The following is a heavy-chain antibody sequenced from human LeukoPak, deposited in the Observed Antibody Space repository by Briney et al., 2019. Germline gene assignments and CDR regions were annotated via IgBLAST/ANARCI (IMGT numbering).Heavy chain of an antibody. D-gene: IGHD3-10*01. Sequence: GGSLRLSCAASGFTVSSNYMSWVRQAPGKGLEWVSVIYSGGSTYYADSVKGRFTISRDNSKNTLYLQMNSLRAEDTAVYYCASHITMVRGVFDYWGQGTLVTVSS. CDR3: ASHITMVRGVFDY. CDR1: GFTVSSNY. J-gene: IGHJ4*02. V-gene: IGHV3-53*01. CDR2: IYSGGST.